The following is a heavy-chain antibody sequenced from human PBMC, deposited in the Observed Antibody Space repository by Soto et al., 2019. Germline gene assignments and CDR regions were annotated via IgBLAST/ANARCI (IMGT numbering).Heavy chain of an antibody. V-gene: IGHV3-64*01. CDR2: ISSNGGST. J-gene: IGHJ5*02. CDR3: ARDMLYDILTGYSLFDP. D-gene: IGHD3-9*01. CDR1: GFTFSSYA. Sequence: GGSLRLSCAASGFTFSSYAMHWVRQAPGKGLEYVSAISSNGGSTYYANSVKGRFTISRDNSKNTLYLQMGSLRAEDMAVYYCARDMLYDILTGYSLFDPWGQGTLVTVSS.